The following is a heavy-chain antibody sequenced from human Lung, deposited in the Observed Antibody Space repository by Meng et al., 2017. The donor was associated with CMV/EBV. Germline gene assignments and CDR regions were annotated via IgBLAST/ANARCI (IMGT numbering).Heavy chain of an antibody. CDR2: ITPSSGGT. Sequence: VQLVPAGAGVKKPGASVKVSCKASGYTFTGYYMHWLRQAPGQGLEWVGRITPSSGGTTYAQKFQGRVTMTRDTSISTAYMELSSLRSDDAAIYYCVRANLGSADYWGQGTLVTVSS. CDR3: VRANLGSADY. J-gene: IGHJ4*02. CDR1: GYTFTGYY. D-gene: IGHD7-27*01. V-gene: IGHV1-2*06.